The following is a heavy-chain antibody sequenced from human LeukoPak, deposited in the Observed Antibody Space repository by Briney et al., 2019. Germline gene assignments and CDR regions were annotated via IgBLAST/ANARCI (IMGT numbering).Heavy chain of an antibody. Sequence: GASVKVSCKASGYDFTKHAMNWVRQAPGQGLEWMGRIIPILGIANYAQKFQGRVTITADKSTSTAYMELSSLRSEDTAVYYCARDSTVGATRPGAYFDLWGRGTLVTVSS. D-gene: IGHD1-26*01. CDR1: GYDFTKHA. CDR3: ARDSTVGATRPGAYFDL. CDR2: IIPILGIA. V-gene: IGHV1-69*04. J-gene: IGHJ2*01.